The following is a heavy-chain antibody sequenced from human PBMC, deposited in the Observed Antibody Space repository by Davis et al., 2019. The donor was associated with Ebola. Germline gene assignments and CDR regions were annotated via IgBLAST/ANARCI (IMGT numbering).Heavy chain of an antibody. V-gene: IGHV3-11*01. CDR3: ARDRSGGYFDD. D-gene: IGHD1-26*01. CDR2: ISSSGRII. CDR1: GLTFDNAW. J-gene: IGHJ4*02. Sequence: GESLKISCAASGLTFDNAWMTWVRQAPGKGLEWVSYISSSGRIIQYADSVKGRFTISRDNAKNSIYLQMNSLRAEDTAVYYCARDRSGGYFDDWGQGTLVTVSS.